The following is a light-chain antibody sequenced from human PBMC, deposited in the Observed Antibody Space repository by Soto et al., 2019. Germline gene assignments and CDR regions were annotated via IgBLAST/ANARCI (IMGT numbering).Light chain of an antibody. Sequence: QSVLTQPPSASGSPGQSVTISCTGTSSDVGVYNSVSWYQRHPAQAPKLMIYDVSKRPSGVPDRFSGSKSGNTASLTVSGLQAEDEADYYCSSYAGTHIVFGTGTKVTVL. V-gene: IGLV2-8*01. CDR1: SSDVGVYNS. J-gene: IGLJ1*01. CDR3: SSYAGTHIV. CDR2: DVS.